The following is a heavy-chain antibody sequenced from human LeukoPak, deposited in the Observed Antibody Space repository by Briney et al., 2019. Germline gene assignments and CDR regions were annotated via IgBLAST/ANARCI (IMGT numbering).Heavy chain of an antibody. CDR3: ARRYSTRLYYYDSSGYPDPYYFDY. CDR1: GYSISSGYY. Sequence: SETLSLPCTVSGYSISSGYYWGWIRQPPGKGLEWIGNIYYSGSTNYNPSLKSRVTISVDTSKNQFSLKLSSVTAADTAVYYCARRYSTRLYYYDSSGYPDPYYFDYWGQGTLVTVSS. J-gene: IGHJ4*02. V-gene: IGHV4-38-2*02. D-gene: IGHD3-22*01. CDR2: IYYSGST.